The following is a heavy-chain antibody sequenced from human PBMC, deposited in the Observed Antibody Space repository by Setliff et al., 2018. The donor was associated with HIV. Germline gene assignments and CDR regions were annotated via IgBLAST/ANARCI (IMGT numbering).Heavy chain of an antibody. D-gene: IGHD3-9*01. J-gene: IGHJ6*03. CDR1: GGSLSGYY. V-gene: IGHV4-34*01. CDR2: INHSGST. Sequence: SETLSLTCAVYGGSLSGYYWSWIRQPPGKGLEWIGEINHSGSTNYNPSLKSRVTISVNTSKNQFSLKLWSVTAADTAVYYCARGYDVVTGSPLYYMDVWGKGTTVTVSS. CDR3: ARGYDVVTGSPLYYMDV.